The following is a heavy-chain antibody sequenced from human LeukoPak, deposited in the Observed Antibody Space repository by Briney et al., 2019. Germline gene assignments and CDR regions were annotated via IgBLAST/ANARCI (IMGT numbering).Heavy chain of an antibody. V-gene: IGHV3-23*01. D-gene: IGHD5-18*01. CDR2: ISDSGGST. J-gene: IGHJ4*02. CDR3: GKTTVGYSSGQKPAWPVDY. CDR1: GITLSNYG. Sequence: GGSLRLSCAVSGITLSNYGMSWVRQAPGKGLEWVAGISDSGGSTNYADPVKGRFTISRDNSRNTVYLQINSLRAEDTAVYYCGKTTVGYSSGQKPAWPVDYWGQGTLVTVSS.